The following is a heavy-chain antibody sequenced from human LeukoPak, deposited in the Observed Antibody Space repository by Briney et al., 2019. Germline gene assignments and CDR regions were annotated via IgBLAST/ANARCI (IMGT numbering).Heavy chain of an antibody. Sequence: GGSLRLSCAASGFTFSSYGMHWVRQAPGKGLEWVAFIRYDGSNKYYADSVKGRFTISRDNSKNTLYLQMNSLRAEGTAVYYCAREWFGELLGPYYYYYYMDVWGKGTTVTISS. CDR1: GFTFSSYG. V-gene: IGHV3-30*02. D-gene: IGHD3-10*01. CDR3: AREWFGELLGPYYYYYYMDV. J-gene: IGHJ6*03. CDR2: IRYDGSNK.